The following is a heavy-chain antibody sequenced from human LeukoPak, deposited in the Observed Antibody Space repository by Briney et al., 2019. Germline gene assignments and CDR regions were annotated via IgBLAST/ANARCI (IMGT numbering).Heavy chain of an antibody. Sequence: SETLSLTCAVYGLSFSGYYWSWIRQPPGKGLEWIGEINHSGSTNYNPSLKSRVTISVDTSKSKVSLKLRCVTAADAAVYYCARGGGLGLLDDYCGEGGLVTVSS. CDR1: GLSFSGYY. D-gene: IGHD2-21*02. CDR3: ARGGGLGLLDDY. J-gene: IGHJ4*02. V-gene: IGHV4-34*01. CDR2: INHSGST.